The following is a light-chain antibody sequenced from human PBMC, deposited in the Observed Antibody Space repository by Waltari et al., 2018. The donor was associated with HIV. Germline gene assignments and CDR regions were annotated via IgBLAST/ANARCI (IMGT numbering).Light chain of an antibody. J-gene: IGLJ2*01. CDR1: RSDIGISNF. V-gene: IGLV2-14*03. Sequence: QSALIQPASLSGSPGQSITISCTGTRSDIGISNFFSWYPLHPGKAPKLLLYYVNNRPSGVSSRFSGSKSGNSASLTIFGLQDDDEGDYYCGAYTSGSTPVVFGGGTKLTVL. CDR3: GAYTSGSTPVV. CDR2: YVN.